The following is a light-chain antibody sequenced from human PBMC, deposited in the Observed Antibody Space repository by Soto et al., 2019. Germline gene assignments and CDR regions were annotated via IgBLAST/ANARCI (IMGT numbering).Light chain of an antibody. J-gene: IGKJ5*01. CDR3: QQRSNWIT. CDR2: DAS. V-gene: IGKV3-11*01. CDR1: QSVSSY. Sequence: EIVLTQSPATLSLSPGERATLSCRASQSVSSYLAWYQQKPGQAPRLLIYDASNRATGIPARFSGSGSGTDFTLTISSLEPEAFAVYYCQQRSNWITFGQGTRLEI.